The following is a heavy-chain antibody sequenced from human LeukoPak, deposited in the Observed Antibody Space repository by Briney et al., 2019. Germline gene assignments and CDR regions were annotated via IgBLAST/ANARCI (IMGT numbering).Heavy chain of an antibody. Sequence: SETLSLTCAVSGSSISSGYYWGGIRQPPGKGLEWIGSIYHSGSTYYNPSLKSRVTVSVDTSKNQFSLKLSRVTPADTAFYYCARGSGIHTLDYWGQSTLVTVSS. CDR3: ARGSGIHTLDY. CDR2: IYHSGST. V-gene: IGHV4-38-2*01. J-gene: IGHJ4*02. CDR1: GSSISSGYY.